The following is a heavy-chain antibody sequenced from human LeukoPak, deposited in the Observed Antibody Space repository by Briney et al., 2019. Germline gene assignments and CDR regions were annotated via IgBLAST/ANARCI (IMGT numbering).Heavy chain of an antibody. CDR1: GFTFSDYY. D-gene: IGHD3-10*01. CDR3: ARDPYYYGSGSYL. J-gene: IGHJ4*02. V-gene: IGHV3-11*06. CDR2: ISSSSSYT. Sequence: GGSLRPSCAASGFTFSDYYMSWIRQAPGKGLEWVSYISSSSSYTNYADSVKGRFTISRDNAKNSLYLQMNSLRAEDTAVYYCARDPYYYGSGSYLWGQGTLVTVSS.